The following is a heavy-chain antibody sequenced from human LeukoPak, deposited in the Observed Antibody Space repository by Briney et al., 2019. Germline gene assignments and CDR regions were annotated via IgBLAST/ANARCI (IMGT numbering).Heavy chain of an antibody. Sequence: GGSLRLSCAGSGLTVSNNYMSGVRQARGKGLEGVSAIYTSGHTVYADSVKGRFIISNDNSNNTLYLQMNSLRAADTAIYYCARSGFWDGYSYYYMDVWGKGTAVTVSS. J-gene: IGHJ6*03. CDR2: IYTSGHT. D-gene: IGHD3-3*01. CDR3: ARSGFWDGYSYYYMDV. CDR1: GLTVSNNY. V-gene: IGHV3-53*01.